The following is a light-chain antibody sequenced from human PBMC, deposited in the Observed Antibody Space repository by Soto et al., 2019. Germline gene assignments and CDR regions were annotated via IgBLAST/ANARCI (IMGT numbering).Light chain of an antibody. CDR3: QHYNNWPFT. V-gene: IGKV3-15*01. J-gene: IGKJ2*01. Sequence: EIVMTQSPATLSVSPGERATLSCRASQSVSSNLAWYQQKPGQAPTLLIYGASARATGIPARFSGSGSGTEFTLTISSLQSEDFAGYYCQHYNNWPFTFGQGTKLEIK. CDR2: GAS. CDR1: QSVSSN.